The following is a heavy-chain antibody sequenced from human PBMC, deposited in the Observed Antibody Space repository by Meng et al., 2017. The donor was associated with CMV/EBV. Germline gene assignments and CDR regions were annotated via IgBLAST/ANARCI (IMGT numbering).Heavy chain of an antibody. D-gene: IGHD1-7*01. V-gene: IGHV3-23*01. CDR2: ISGSGGST. J-gene: IGHJ6*02. CDR1: GFTFSSYS. CDR3: AKDGITGTQYNYYYYGMDV. Sequence: GESLKISCAASGFTFSSYSMNWVRQAPGKGLEWVSAISGSGGSTYYADSVKGRFTISRDNSKNTLYLQMNSLRAEDTAVYYCAKDGITGTQYNYYYYGMDVWGQGTTVTVSS.